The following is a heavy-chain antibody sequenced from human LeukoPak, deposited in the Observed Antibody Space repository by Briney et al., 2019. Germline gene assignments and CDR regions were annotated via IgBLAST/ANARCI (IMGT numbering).Heavy chain of an antibody. CDR3: ARSHSSDWYTKDL. CDR2: IIHSGGT. D-gene: IGHD6-19*01. J-gene: IGHJ5*02. Sequence: SETLSLTCALSGGSSSGFYWSWIRQPPGKGLEWIGEIIHSGGTNYNPSLKSRVTMSVDRSKNQFSLEVTSVTAADTAVYYCARSHSSDWYTKDLWGQGTLVTVSS. V-gene: IGHV4-34*12. CDR1: GGSSSGFY.